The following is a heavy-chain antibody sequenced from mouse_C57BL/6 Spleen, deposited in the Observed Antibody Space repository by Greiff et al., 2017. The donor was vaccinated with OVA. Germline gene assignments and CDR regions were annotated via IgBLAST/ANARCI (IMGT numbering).Heavy chain of an antibody. D-gene: IGHD2-5*01. CDR1: GFTFSNYW. Sequence: DVKLQESGGGLVQPGGSMKLSCVASGFTFSNYWMNWVRQSPEKGLEWVAQIRLKSDNYATHYAESVKGRFTISRDDSKSSVYLQMNNLRAEDTGIYYCTDYYSNLWYFDVWGTGTTVTVSS. CDR2: IRLKSDNYAT. CDR3: TDYYSNLWYFDV. V-gene: IGHV6-3*01. J-gene: IGHJ1*03.